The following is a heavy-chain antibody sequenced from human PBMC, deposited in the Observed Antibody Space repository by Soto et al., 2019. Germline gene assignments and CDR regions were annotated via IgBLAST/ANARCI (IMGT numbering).Heavy chain of an antibody. CDR1: GFTLSNYW. J-gene: IGHJ4*02. CDR2: MNSDGSIT. V-gene: IGHV3-74*01. D-gene: IGHD2-21*02. CDR3: VRLAVTDGRNY. Sequence: EVQLVESGGGLVQPGGSLRLSCAASGFTLSNYWMYWFRQAPGKGLVCVSRMNSDGSITTYADSVKDRFTVSRDNAKNTLSLQMNSLRAEDTAVYYCVRLAVTDGRNYWGQGTLVTVSS.